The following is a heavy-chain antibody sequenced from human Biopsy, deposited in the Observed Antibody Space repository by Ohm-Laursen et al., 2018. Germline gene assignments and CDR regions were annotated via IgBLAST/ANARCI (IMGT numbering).Heavy chain of an antibody. CDR3: ARATNSTGWPYYYFYGMDV. Sequence: SHTLSLTCPVSGCSISSDYWSWIRQTPGKGLAWIGYIYYSGSTNYNPSLKSRVTISVDTSKNQFSLRLNSVTAADTAVYYCARATNSTGWPYYYFYGMDVWGQGTTVTVSS. J-gene: IGHJ6*02. V-gene: IGHV4-59*07. CDR2: IYYSGST. D-gene: IGHD2/OR15-2a*01. CDR1: GCSISSDY.